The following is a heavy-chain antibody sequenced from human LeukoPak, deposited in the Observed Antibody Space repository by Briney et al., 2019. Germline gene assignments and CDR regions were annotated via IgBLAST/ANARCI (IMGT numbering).Heavy chain of an antibody. V-gene: IGHV4-59*11. CDR3: AREGRWGMKYYFDF. Sequence: SETLSLTCNVSGGSLSSHYWSWVRQSPEKGPEWIGQIYHTGSTHYNPSLRSRFAISVDTSKNKLFLNVKSVTAADTAVYYCAREGRWGMKYYFDFWGQGTLVIVSS. CDR1: GGSLSSHY. J-gene: IGHJ4*02. CDR2: IYHTGST. D-gene: IGHD4-23*01.